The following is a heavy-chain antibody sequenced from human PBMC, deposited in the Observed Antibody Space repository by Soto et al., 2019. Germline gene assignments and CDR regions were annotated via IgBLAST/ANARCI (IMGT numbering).Heavy chain of an antibody. V-gene: IGHV3-23*01. J-gene: IGHJ4*02. D-gene: IGHD2-2*01. CDR2: ITDSGDDT. Sequence: EVQLLGSGGGLVQPGGSLRLSCAASGFTFNNYAMGWVRQAPGKGLEWVSAITDSGDDTYYIDSVKGRFTISRDNSKSTLYLQMNSLRAEDTAIYYCAKLGSSSWSPHYYFDYWGQGTLVTVSS. CDR3: AKLGSSSWSPHYYFDY. CDR1: GFTFNNYA.